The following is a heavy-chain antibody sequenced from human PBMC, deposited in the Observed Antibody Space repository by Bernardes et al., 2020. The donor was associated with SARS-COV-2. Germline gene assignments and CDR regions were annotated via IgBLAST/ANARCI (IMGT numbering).Heavy chain of an antibody. D-gene: IGHD1-26*01. V-gene: IGHV4-39*01. CDR2: IYYSGST. Sequence: SNTLYLTCTVSGGSISSSSYYWGWIRQPPGKGLEWIGSIYYSGSTYYNPSLKSRVTISVDTSKNQFSLKLSSVTAADTAVYYCARGVGADYYGMDVWGQGTTVTVSS. CDR1: GGSISSSSYY. J-gene: IGHJ6*02. CDR3: ARGVGADYYGMDV.